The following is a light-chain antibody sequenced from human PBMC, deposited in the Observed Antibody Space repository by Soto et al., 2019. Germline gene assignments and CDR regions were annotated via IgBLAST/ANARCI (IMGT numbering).Light chain of an antibody. CDR2: DVS. J-gene: IGLJ1*01. V-gene: IGLV2-14*03. Sequence: QSALTQPASVSGSPGQSITISCTGTSSDVGGYNYVSWYQHRPCEAPKLMIYDVSNRPSGVSNRFSGSKSGNTASLTISGLQPEDEADYYCSSYTTSNTRQIVFGTGTKVTVL. CDR3: SSYTTSNTRQIV. CDR1: SSDVGGYNY.